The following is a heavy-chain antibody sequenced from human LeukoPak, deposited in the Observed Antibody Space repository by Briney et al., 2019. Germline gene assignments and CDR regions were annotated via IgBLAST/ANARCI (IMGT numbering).Heavy chain of an antibody. V-gene: IGHV3-48*01. Sequence: GGSLRLPCAASGFTFSGYSMNWVRQAPGRGLEWLSYISSGSRTIFYGDSVKGRFIISRDNAKNSLYLLMNSLRADDTAVYYCARESITGDRDFDYWGQGTLVTVSS. CDR3: ARESITGDRDFDY. CDR2: ISSGSRTI. D-gene: IGHD7-27*01. CDR1: GFTFSGYS. J-gene: IGHJ4*02.